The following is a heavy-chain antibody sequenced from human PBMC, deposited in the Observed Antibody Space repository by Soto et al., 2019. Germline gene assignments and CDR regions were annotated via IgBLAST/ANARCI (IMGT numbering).Heavy chain of an antibody. D-gene: IGHD6-13*01. CDR1: GGSISSYY. J-gene: IGHJ4*02. CDR2: IYYSGST. V-gene: IGHV4-59*01. Sequence: PSETLSLTCTVSGGSISSYYWSWIRQPPGKGLEWIGYIYYSGSTNYNPSLKSRVTISVDTSKNQFSLKLSSVTAADTAVYYCARARDSSSWPYYFDYWGQGTLVTVSS. CDR3: ARARDSSSWPYYFDY.